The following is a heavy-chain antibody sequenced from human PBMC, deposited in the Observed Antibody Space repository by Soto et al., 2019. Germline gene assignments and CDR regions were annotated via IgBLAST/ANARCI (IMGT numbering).Heavy chain of an antibody. CDR3: VRDGRYSCRGGNCFCFDY. CDR2: INTYNSDT. D-gene: IGHD2-15*01. V-gene: IGHV1-18*04. Sequence: QVHLVQSGAEVKKPGASVKVSCKASGYAFTSYGMSWVRQAPGQGLEWMGWINTYNSDTNSAPRLQGRITMTTDTSTGTAYKELRSLTSDDTAVYYGVRDGRYSCRGGNCFCFDYWGQGTLVSVSS. CDR1: GYAFTSYG. J-gene: IGHJ4*02.